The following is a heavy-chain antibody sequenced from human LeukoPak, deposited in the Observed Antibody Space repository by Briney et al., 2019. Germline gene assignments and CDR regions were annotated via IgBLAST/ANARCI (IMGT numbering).Heavy chain of an antibody. J-gene: IGHJ5*02. CDR3: AREGGAMTTVTTFWFDP. Sequence: SVKVSCKASGGTFSSYAISWVRQAPGQGLEWMGGIIPIFGPANYAQKFQGRVTITTDESTTTAYLELSSLRSEDTAVYYCAREGGAMTTVTTFWFDPWGQGTLVTVS. CDR1: GGTFSSYA. D-gene: IGHD4-17*01. V-gene: IGHV1-69*05. CDR2: IIPIFGPA.